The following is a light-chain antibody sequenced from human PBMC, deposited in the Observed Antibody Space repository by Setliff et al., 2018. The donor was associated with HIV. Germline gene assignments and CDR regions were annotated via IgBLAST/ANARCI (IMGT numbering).Light chain of an antibody. CDR1: SGDVGRYNL. V-gene: IGLV2-23*01. J-gene: IGLJ1*01. Sequence: QSALTQPASVSGSPGQSITISCTGTSGDVGRYNLVSWYQQQPGKPPKLMIYQASKRPSGVSNRFSGSKSGNTASLTISGLQAEDEADYYCCSYAGAYSFGVFGTGTKVTVL. CDR2: QAS. CDR3: CSYAGAYSFGV.